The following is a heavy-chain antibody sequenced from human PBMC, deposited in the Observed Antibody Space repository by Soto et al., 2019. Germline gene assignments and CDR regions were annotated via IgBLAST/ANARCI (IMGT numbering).Heavy chain of an antibody. CDR1: GFTFSSYS. J-gene: IGHJ3*02. CDR3: ARDWYSNALAPDAFDI. D-gene: IGHD5-18*01. CDR2: ISTSSSNI. Sequence: DVQLVESGGGLVQPGESLRLSCAASGFTFSSYSLNWVRQAPGKGLEWVSYISTSSSNIYYADSVKGRFTISRDNANNSLYLQMNSLRDGDTAVYYCARDWYSNALAPDAFDISGQGTMVIVSS. V-gene: IGHV3-48*02.